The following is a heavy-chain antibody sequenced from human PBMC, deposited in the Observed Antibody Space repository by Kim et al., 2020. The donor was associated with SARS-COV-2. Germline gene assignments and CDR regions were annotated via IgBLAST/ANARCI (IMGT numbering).Heavy chain of an antibody. CDR3: ATGSMATYDY. J-gene: IGHJ4*02. CDR1: GYTLSDFA. CDR2: INTGNGDT. D-gene: IGHD2-8*01. V-gene: IGHV1-3*04. Sequence: ASVKVSCKASGYTLSDFAIHCVRQAPGQGLEWMAWINTGNGDTKSSQKFQGRVTITRDTVTSTVYMELSSLTSEDTAVYYFATGSMATYDYWGQGTLVPV.